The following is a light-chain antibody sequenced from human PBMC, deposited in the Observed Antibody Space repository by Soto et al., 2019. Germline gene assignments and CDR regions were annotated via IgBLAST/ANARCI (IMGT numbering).Light chain of an antibody. J-gene: IGKJ5*01. V-gene: IGKV1-5*01. CDR3: QQYNSYRIT. CDR1: QSISSW. CDR2: DAS. Sequence: IQMTQSPSTLSASVGDRVTITCRASQSISSWLAWYQQKPGKAPKLLIYDASSLEGGVPSRFSGSGSGTEFTLTISSLQPDDFATYYCQQYNSYRITFGQGTRLEI.